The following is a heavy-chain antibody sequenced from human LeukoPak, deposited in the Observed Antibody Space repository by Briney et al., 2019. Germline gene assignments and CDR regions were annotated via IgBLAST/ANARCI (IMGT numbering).Heavy chain of an antibody. CDR2: IYYTGST. CDR3: ARLRNLRYPYFDY. Sequence: SETLSLTCTVSGGSISSGGYYWGWIRQPPGKGLEWIGNIYYTGSTNYNPSLKSRVTISVDTSKNQFSLKLSSVTAADTAVYYCARLRNLRYPYFDYWGQGTLVTVSS. CDR1: GGSISSGGYY. V-gene: IGHV4-39*07. J-gene: IGHJ4*02. D-gene: IGHD4-17*01.